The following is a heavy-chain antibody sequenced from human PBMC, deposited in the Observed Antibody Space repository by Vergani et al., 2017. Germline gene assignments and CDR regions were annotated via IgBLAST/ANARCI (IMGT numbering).Heavy chain of an antibody. V-gene: IGHV3-7*01. CDR3: TSRDNNRWN. J-gene: IGHJ4*02. CDR1: GFTFKSFW. CDR2: IKQDGSEK. Sequence: EVHLEESGGGLVQPGGSLRLSCAASGFTFKSFWMSWIRQGPGKGLEWVANIKQDGSEKYYVDSVKGRFTISIDNAKKSLYLEMNSLRVEDTAVYYCTSRDNNRWNWGQGTLVTVAS. D-gene: IGHD2/OR15-2a*01.